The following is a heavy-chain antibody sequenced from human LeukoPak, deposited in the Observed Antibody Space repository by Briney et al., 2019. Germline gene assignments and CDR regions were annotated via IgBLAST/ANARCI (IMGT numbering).Heavy chain of an antibody. CDR2: TSSSDAGT. V-gene: IGHV3-23*01. CDR3: AKDHGWELDGSGEYYFYYCMDV. Sequence: GGSLRLSCAASGFTLSTYAMSWVRQTPGKGLEWVAATSSSDAGTYHADSVRGRFTISRDNSKNTLYLQMNTLRAEDTAVYYCAKDHGWELDGSGEYYFYYCMDVWGKGTTVTISS. J-gene: IGHJ6*03. D-gene: IGHD1-26*01. CDR1: GFTLSTYA.